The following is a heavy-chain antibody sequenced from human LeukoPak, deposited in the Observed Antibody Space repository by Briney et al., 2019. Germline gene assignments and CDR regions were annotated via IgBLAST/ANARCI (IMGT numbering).Heavy chain of an antibody. J-gene: IGHJ4*02. D-gene: IGHD6-13*01. CDR3: AKDIAAAGPYYFDY. CDR1: GFTFDDYA. V-gene: IGHV3-9*01. Sequence: AGGSLRLSCAASGFTFDDYAMHWVRQAPGKGLEWVSGISWNSGSIGYAVSVKCRFTISRDNAKNSLYLQMNSLRAEDTALYYCAKDIAAAGPYYFDYWGQGTLVTVSS. CDR2: ISWNSGSI.